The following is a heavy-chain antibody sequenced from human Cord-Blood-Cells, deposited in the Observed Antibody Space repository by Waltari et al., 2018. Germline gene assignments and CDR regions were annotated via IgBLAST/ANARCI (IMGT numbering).Heavy chain of an antibody. CDR2: IWYDGSNK. V-gene: IGHV3-33*01. J-gene: IGHJ4*02. D-gene: IGHD3-3*01. Sequence: QVQLVESGGGVVQPGRSLRLSCAASGFTFSSYGMPWVRQAPGKGLEWVAVIWYDGSNKYYADSVKGRFTISRDNSKNTLYLQMNSLRAEDTAVYYCARTKADFWSGYHDYWGQGTLVTVSS. CDR3: ARTKADFWSGYHDY. CDR1: GFTFSSYG.